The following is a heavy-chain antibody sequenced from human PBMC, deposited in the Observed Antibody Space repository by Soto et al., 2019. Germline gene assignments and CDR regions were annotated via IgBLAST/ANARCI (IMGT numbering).Heavy chain of an antibody. Sequence: GGSLRLSCAASGFTVSNNYMTWVRQAPGKGLEWVSVTYSDGSTYYGDSVKGRFTVSRDNSKNTLYLQMNGLRAEDTAVYYCARRLVYCSGGNCYEVRFDYWGQGTLVTVSS. CDR3: ARRLVYCSGGNCYEVRFDY. D-gene: IGHD2-15*01. V-gene: IGHV3-66*01. J-gene: IGHJ4*02. CDR1: GFTVSNNY. CDR2: TYSDGST.